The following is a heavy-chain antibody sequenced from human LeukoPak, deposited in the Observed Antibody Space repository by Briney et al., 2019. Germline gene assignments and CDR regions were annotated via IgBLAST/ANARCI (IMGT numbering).Heavy chain of an antibody. CDR3: ARSPGVYCSTTSCYSFTLDY. CDR2: ISYDGSNR. J-gene: IGHJ4*02. D-gene: IGHD2-2*01. V-gene: IGHV3-30*03. Sequence: TGGSLRLSCAASGFTFSSYGMHWVRQAPGKGLEWVAVISYDGSNRYYADSAKGRLTISRDNSKNTLFLQMNSLRAEDTAVYYCARSPGVYCSTTSCYSFTLDYWGQGTLVTVSS. CDR1: GFTFSSYG.